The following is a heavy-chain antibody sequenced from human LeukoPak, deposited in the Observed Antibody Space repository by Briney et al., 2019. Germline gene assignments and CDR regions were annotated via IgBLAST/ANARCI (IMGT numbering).Heavy chain of an antibody. D-gene: IGHD1-26*01. CDR1: GGSISSYY. CDR3: AREGGSYLYDAFDI. CDR2: IYTCRIT. V-gene: IGHV4-4*07. J-gene: IGHJ3*02. Sequence: PSETLSLTCTVSGGSISSYYWSWIRQPAGQGLEWIGRIYTCRITNYNPSLKSRGTILVDKTKKQFSLKLSSVTAANTAVYYCAREGGSYLYDAFDIWGQGIMVTVSS.